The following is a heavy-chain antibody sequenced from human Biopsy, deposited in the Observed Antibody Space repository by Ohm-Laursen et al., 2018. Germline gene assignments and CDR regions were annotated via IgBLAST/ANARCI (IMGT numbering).Heavy chain of an antibody. Sequence: ASVKVSCKASGYTFSGYYMHWVRQAPGQGLEWMGWTNPDSGVTNYAQKFQGRVTMTRDTSISTAYMELSRLGSDDTAVYYCARDKYRSWNYFDNWGQGSLVTVSS. J-gene: IGHJ4*02. CDR3: ARDKYRSWNYFDN. CDR1: GYTFSGYY. CDR2: TNPDSGVT. V-gene: IGHV1-2*02. D-gene: IGHD6-19*01.